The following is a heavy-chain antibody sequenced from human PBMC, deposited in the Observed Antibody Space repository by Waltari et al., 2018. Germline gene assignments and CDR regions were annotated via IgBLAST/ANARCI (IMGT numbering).Heavy chain of an antibody. Sequence: QVQLQESGSGLVKPSETLSLTCTVAGGSISSYYWRWIRQAPGKELEWIGYIYYSGSTNNHPSLKSRVTISVDTSKNQCSLKLSSVTAADTAVYYCARVTFSGVDYWGQGTLVTVSS. CDR1: GGSISSYY. V-gene: IGHV4-59*01. CDR3: ARVTFSGVDY. CDR2: IYYSGST. J-gene: IGHJ4*02. D-gene: IGHD6-19*01.